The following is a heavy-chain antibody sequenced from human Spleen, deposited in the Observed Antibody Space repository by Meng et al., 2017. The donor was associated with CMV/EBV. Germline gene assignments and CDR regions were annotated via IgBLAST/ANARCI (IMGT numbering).Heavy chain of an antibody. CDR1: GYTFTGYY. CDR3: AATPPSRGSSWNTNWFDP. J-gene: IGHJ5*02. CDR2: LIPTFGTA. V-gene: IGHV1-69*13. Sequence: SVTVSCKASGYTFTGYYMHWLRQAPGQGLEWVGGLIPTFGTATYEQKFQGRVAITSDESTTTVYMEVSSLRSEDTAIYYCAATPPSRGSSWNTNWFDPWGQGTLVTVSS. D-gene: IGHD6-13*01.